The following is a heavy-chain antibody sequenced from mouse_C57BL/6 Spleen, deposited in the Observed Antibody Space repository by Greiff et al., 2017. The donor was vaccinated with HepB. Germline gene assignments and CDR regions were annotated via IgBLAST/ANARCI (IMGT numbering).Heavy chain of an antibody. V-gene: IGHV1-69*01. J-gene: IGHJ1*03. D-gene: IGHD1-2*01. CDR3: ASLLRDFDV. CDR1: GYTFTSYW. Sequence: QVQLKQPGAELVMPGASVKLSCKASGYTFTSYWMHWVKQRPGQGLEWIGEIDPSDSYTNYNQKFKGKSTLTVDKSSSTAYMQLSSLTSEDSAVYYCASLLRDFDVWGTGTTVTVSS. CDR2: IDPSDSYT.